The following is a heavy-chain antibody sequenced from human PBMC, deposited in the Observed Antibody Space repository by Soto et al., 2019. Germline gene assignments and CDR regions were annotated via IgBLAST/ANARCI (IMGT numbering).Heavy chain of an antibody. V-gene: IGHV4-30-4*01. Sequence: SETLSLTCTVSGVSITSDLDFWGWVRQPPGKGLEWIGYIYYNGSTYYNPSLKTRVEISVDTSKNQFSLKLSSVTAADTAVYFCAREWDGGYLHNWFDPWGQGTLVTVSS. CDR3: AREWDGGYLHNWFDP. CDR1: GVSITSDLDF. CDR2: IYYNGST. D-gene: IGHD5-12*01. J-gene: IGHJ5*02.